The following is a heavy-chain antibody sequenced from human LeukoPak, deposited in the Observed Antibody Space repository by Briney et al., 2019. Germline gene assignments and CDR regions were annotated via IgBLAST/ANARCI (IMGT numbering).Heavy chain of an antibody. CDR3: ARDRRTTDDY. J-gene: IGHJ4*02. D-gene: IGHD4-17*01. CDR2: IWYDGSNK. V-gene: IGHV3-33*01. Sequence: GRSLRLSCAASGFTFSSYGMHWVRQAPGKGLEWVAVIWYDGSNKYYADSVEGRFTISRDNSKNTLYLQMNSLRAEDTAVYYCARDRRTTDDYWGQGTLVTVSS. CDR1: GFTFSSYG.